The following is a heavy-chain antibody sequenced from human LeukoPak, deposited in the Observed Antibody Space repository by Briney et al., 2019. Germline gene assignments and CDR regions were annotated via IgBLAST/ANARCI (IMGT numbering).Heavy chain of an antibody. D-gene: IGHD3-22*01. CDR1: GDAFSSYA. CDR2: IIPVFGTR. Sequence: ASVKVSCKVPGDAFSSYAISWVRQAPGQGLEWMGGIIPVFGTRVLAQQFQGRLTITLEESTSTIYMDLSSLRSEDTAVYYCARPVNYYDTGRGPFDNWGQGTLVTVSS. CDR3: ARPVNYYDTGRGPFDN. J-gene: IGHJ4*02. V-gene: IGHV1-69*13.